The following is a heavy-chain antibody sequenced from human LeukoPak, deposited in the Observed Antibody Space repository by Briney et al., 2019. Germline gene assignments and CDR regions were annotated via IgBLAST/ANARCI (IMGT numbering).Heavy chain of an antibody. D-gene: IGHD3-9*01. V-gene: IGHV3-7*03. CDR2: IKQDGSEK. CDR1: GFTFSSYW. CDR3: ARDGTDILTGYYFGMDV. Sequence: VGSLRLSCAASGFTFSSYWMSWVRQAPGKGLEWVANIKQDGSEKYYVDSVKGRFTISRDNAKNSLYLQMNSLRAEDTAVYYCARDGTDILTGYYFGMDVWGKGTTVTVSS. J-gene: IGHJ6*04.